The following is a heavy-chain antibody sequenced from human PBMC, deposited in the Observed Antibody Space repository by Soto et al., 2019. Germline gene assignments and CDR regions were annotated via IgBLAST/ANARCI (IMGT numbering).Heavy chain of an antibody. Sequence: QVQLQQWGAGLLKPSETLSLTCAVSGGSFSGYYWSWIRQPPGKGLEWIGEINHSRSTNYNPSLKSRVTISVDTSKNQFSLKLSSVTAADTAVYYCARGWGRIFDYWGQGTLVTVSS. J-gene: IGHJ4*02. V-gene: IGHV4-34*01. CDR3: ARGWGRIFDY. D-gene: IGHD7-27*01. CDR1: GGSFSGYY. CDR2: INHSRST.